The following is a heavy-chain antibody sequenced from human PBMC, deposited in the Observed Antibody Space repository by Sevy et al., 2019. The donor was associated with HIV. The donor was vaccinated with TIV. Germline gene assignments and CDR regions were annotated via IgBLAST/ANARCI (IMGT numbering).Heavy chain of an antibody. D-gene: IGHD1-1*01. V-gene: IGHV3-23*01. CDR2: ISDSGTRT. Sequence: GGSLRLSCAASGFTFSNSVMSWVRQAPGKGLEWVSAISDSGTRTYYADSVKGRFTISRDNSKNTVYMQMTSLRAEDTAVYYCAKVPVNTISTYIDSWGQGTLVTVSS. CDR3: AKVPVNTISTYIDS. CDR1: GFTFSNSV. J-gene: IGHJ4*02.